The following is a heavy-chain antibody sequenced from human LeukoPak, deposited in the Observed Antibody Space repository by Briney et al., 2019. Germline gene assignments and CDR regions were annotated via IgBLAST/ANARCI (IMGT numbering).Heavy chain of an antibody. D-gene: IGHD3-10*01. J-gene: IGHJ4*02. Sequence: GGSLRLSCVASEFTFSNYGMNWVRQAPGKGLEWVSGISVSGTTTYYVDSVKGRFTISRDNSKETLYLQMNSLRAEDTAVYYCAKTMVRGVITHPFDYWGQGTLVTVSS. CDR2: ISVSGTTT. V-gene: IGHV3-23*01. CDR1: EFTFSNYG. CDR3: AKTMVRGVITHPFDY.